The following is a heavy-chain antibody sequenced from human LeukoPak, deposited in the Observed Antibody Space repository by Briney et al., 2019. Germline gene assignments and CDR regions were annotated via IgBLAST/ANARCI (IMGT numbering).Heavy chain of an antibody. CDR1: GFTFSSYW. J-gene: IGHJ3*02. CDR2: INSNGRNT. Sequence: GGSLRLSCAASGFTFSSYWMHWVRQAPGKGLVWVSRINSNGRNTNYADSVKGRFTISRDNAKNTLFLQMNSLRAEDTAVYYCARPRSYEAFDIWGQGTMVTLST. V-gene: IGHV3-74*01. D-gene: IGHD6-6*01. CDR3: ARPRSYEAFDI.